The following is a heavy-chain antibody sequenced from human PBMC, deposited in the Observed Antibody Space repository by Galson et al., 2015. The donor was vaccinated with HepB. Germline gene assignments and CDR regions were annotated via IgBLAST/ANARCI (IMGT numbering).Heavy chain of an antibody. CDR1: GFTFSNYA. CDR3: ARALAG. D-gene: IGHD6-19*01. CDR2: ISGSGGSK. J-gene: IGHJ4*02. Sequence: SLRLSCAASGFTFSNYAMSWVRQAPGKGLEWVSAISGSGGSKDYADSVTGRFTISRDNSKNTLYLQMNSLRAEDTAVYYCARALAGWGQGTLVTVPS. V-gene: IGHV3-23*01.